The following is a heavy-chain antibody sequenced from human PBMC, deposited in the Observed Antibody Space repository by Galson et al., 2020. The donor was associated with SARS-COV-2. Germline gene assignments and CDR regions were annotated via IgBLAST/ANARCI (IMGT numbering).Heavy chain of an antibody. CDR3: ARHTPNWGLIDY. CDR2: IYYSGST. V-gene: IGHV4-39*01. CDR1: GGSISSRSYY. Sequence: ETSETLSLTCTVSGGSISSRSYYWGWIRQPPGKGLEWVGSIYYSGSTYYKSSLKSRLTISVDTSKNHFSLKLSSVTAADTAVYYCARHTPNWGLIDYWGQGTLVTVSS. J-gene: IGHJ4*02. D-gene: IGHD7-27*01.